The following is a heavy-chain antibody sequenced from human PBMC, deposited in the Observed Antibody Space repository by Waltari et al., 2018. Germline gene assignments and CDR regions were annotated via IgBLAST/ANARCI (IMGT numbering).Heavy chain of an antibody. CDR2: INAGNGNT. CDR1: GYTFTSYA. D-gene: IGHD2-15*01. V-gene: IGHV1-3*01. Sequence: QVQLVQSGAAVKKPGASVEVSCKASGYTFTSYAMHWVRQAPGQRLEWMGWINAGNGNTKYSQKFQGRVTITRDTSASTAYMELSSLRSEDTAVYYCARVPDIAHGWFDPWGQGTLVTVSS. J-gene: IGHJ5*02. CDR3: ARVPDIAHGWFDP.